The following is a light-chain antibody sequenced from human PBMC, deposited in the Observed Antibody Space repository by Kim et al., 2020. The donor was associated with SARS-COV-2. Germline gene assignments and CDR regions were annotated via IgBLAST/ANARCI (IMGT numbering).Light chain of an antibody. J-gene: IGKJ5*01. CDR1: QSISSY. Sequence: DIQMTQSPSSLSASVGDRVTITCRASQSISSYLNWYQQKPGKPPKLLIYAASSLQSGVPSRFSGSGSGTDFTLTISSLQPEDFATYFCQHSYTTPVTVGQGTRLEIK. V-gene: IGKV1-39*01. CDR2: AAS. CDR3: QHSYTTPVT.